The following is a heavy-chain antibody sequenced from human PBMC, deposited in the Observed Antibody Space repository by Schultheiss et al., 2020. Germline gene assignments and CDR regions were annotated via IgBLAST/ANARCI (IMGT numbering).Heavy chain of an antibody. CDR2: IDWDDDK. V-gene: IGHV2-70*01. D-gene: IGHD3-3*01. Sequence: SGPTLVKPTQTLTLTCTFSGFSLSTSGVGVGWIRQPPGKALEWLALIDWDDDKYYSTSLKTRLTISKDTSKNQVVLTMTNMDPVDTATYYCARTLRSITIFGVVRDAFDIWGQGTMVTVSS. CDR3: ARTLRSITIFGVVRDAFDI. CDR1: GFSLSTSGVG. J-gene: IGHJ3*02.